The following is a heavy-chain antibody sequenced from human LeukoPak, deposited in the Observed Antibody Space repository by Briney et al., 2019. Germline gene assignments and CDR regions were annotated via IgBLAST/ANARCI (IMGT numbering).Heavy chain of an antibody. Sequence: SETLSLTCTVSGGSISSYSWSWIRQPPGKGLEWIGYIYYSGSTDYNPSLKSRLTISVDTSKNQFSLKLSSVTAADTAVYYCARGMTTGPDPWGQGTLVTVSS. CDR2: IYYSGST. V-gene: IGHV4-59*08. CDR3: ARGMTTGPDP. D-gene: IGHD4-17*01. CDR1: GGSISSYS. J-gene: IGHJ5*02.